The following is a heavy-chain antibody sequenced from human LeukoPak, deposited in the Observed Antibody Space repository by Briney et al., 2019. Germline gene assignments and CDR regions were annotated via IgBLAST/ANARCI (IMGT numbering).Heavy chain of an antibody. CDR1: GYTFSNFG. CDR3: ARSGGWAYGDYDGFIAFDI. D-gene: IGHD4-17*01. V-gene: IGHV1-18*01. Sequence: ASVKVSCKASGYTFSNFGINWVRQAPGQGLEWMGWISTYNGNTNYAQKLQGRVTMTTDTSTSTAYMELRSLRSDDTAVYYCARSGGWAYGDYDGFIAFDIWGQGTMVTASS. CDR2: ISTYNGNT. J-gene: IGHJ3*02.